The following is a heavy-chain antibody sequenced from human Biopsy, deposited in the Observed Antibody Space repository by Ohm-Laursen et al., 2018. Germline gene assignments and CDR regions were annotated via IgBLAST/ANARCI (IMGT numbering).Heavy chain of an antibody. Sequence: SETLSLTCTVSGGSISNNNYFWGWIRQPPGKGLEWIGSIFYRGSTHYKPSLKSQVNISVDTSKNQFSLMLNSVTAADTAVYYCARDYDTSGYYYVSWGQGTLVTVSS. CDR1: GGSISNNNYF. V-gene: IGHV4-39*01. CDR2: IFYRGST. CDR3: ARDYDTSGYYYVS. J-gene: IGHJ5*02. D-gene: IGHD3-22*01.